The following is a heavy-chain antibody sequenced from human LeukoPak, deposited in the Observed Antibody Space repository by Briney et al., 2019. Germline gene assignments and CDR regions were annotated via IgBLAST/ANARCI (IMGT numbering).Heavy chain of an antibody. CDR1: GDSMSNFY. CDR2: IDYSGIT. CDR3: ARGTGRRITILGVVIREPLDY. V-gene: IGHV4-59*12. J-gene: IGHJ4*02. D-gene: IGHD3-3*01. Sequence: SETLSLTCSVSGDSMSNFYWSWIRQPPGKGLEWIGYIDYSGITGYNPSLKSRVTMSIDTSKNQFSLRLSSVTAADTAVYYCARGTGRRITILGVVIREPLDYWGQGTLVTVSS.